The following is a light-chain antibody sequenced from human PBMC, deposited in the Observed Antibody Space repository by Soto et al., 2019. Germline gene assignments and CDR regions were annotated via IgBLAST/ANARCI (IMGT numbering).Light chain of an antibody. CDR3: QQYGSTPLT. V-gene: IGKV4-1*01. J-gene: IGKJ4*01. CDR2: WAS. Sequence: DIVMTQSPDSLAVSLGERATINCKSSQSIVSSSTNKNYLAWYQQKPGQPPKLLIYWASTREAGVPDRFSGSGSGTDFILTISSLQAEDVAAYYCQQYGSTPLTFGGGTKVEIK. CDR1: QSIVSSSTNKNY.